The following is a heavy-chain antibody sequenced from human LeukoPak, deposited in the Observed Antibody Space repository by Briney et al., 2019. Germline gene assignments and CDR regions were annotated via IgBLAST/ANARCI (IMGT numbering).Heavy chain of an antibody. J-gene: IGHJ4*02. CDR2: ISWNSGSI. CDR3: ARDNIPTEY. V-gene: IGHV3-9*01. Sequence: PGGSLRLSCAASGFTFDDYAMHWVRQAPGKGLEWVSGISWNSGSIGYADSVKGRFTISRDNAKNSLYLQMNSLRAEDTAVYYCARDNIPTEYWGQGTLVTVSS. CDR1: GFTFDDYA.